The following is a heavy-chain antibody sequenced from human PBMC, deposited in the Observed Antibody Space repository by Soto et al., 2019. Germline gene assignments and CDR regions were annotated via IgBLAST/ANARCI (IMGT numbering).Heavy chain of an antibody. CDR3: ARDKVTIFGVEDAFDI. Sequence: AVGSLRLSCAASGFTVSSNYMSWVRQAPGKGLEWVSVIYSGGSTYYADSVKGRFTISRDNSKNTLYLQMNSLRAEDTAVYYCARDKVTIFGVEDAFDIWGQGTMVTVSS. CDR1: GFTVSSNY. J-gene: IGHJ3*02. CDR2: IYSGGST. D-gene: IGHD3-3*01. V-gene: IGHV3-53*01.